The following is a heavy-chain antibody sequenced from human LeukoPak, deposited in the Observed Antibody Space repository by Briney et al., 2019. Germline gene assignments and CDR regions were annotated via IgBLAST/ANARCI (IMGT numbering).Heavy chain of an antibody. D-gene: IGHD5-12*01. CDR3: AKVDRGYTGYYDY. CDR1: GFTFSNYW. J-gene: IGHJ4*02. V-gene: IGHV3-7*03. CDR2: IKQDGSQK. Sequence: PGRSLRLSCAASGFTFSNYWVTWIRQAPGKGLEWVANIKQDGSQKFYVDSVKGRFTISRDNAKNSLYLQMNSLRAEDTALYFCAKVDRGYTGYYDYWGQGTLVTVSS.